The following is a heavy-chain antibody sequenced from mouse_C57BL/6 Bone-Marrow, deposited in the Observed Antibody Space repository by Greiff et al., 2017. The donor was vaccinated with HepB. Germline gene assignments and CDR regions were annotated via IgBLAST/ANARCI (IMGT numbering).Heavy chain of an antibody. CDR3: TREAGPWFAY. D-gene: IGHD3-2*02. Sequence: VKLVESGEGLVKPGGSLKLSCAASGFTFSSYAMSWVRQTPEKRLEWVAYISSGGDYIYYADTVKGRFTISRDNARNTLYLQMSSLKSEDTAMYYCTREAGPWFAYWGQGTLVTVSA. CDR2: ISSGGDYI. V-gene: IGHV5-9-1*02. J-gene: IGHJ3*01. CDR1: GFTFSSYA.